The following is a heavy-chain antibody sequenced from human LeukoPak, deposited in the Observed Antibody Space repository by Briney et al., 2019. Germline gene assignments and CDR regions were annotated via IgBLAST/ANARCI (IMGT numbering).Heavy chain of an antibody. J-gene: IGHJ3*02. V-gene: IGHV1-8*01. D-gene: IGHD4-17*01. Sequence: ASVKVSCKASGYTFTSYDINWVRQATGQGLEWMGRMNPNSGNTGYAQKFQGRVTMTRSTSISTAYMELSSLRSEDTAVYYCATASTVTTERGSVVRAFDIWGQGKMVTVSS. CDR1: GYTFTSYD. CDR3: ATASTVTTERGSVVRAFDI. CDR2: MNPNSGNT.